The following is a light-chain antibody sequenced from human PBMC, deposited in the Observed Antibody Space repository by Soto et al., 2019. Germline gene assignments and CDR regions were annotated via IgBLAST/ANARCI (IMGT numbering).Light chain of an antibody. CDR1: QVINSW. V-gene: IGKV1-12*02. J-gene: IGKJ3*01. CDR2: AAS. Sequence: DIQMTQSPSSVSASVGDRVTITCRASQVINSWLAWYQQRPGEAPRLLISAASSLQSGVPSRFSGSGSGTDFTLTISCLQPEDFATYYCQQAYSFPFTFGPGTKVDIK. CDR3: QQAYSFPFT.